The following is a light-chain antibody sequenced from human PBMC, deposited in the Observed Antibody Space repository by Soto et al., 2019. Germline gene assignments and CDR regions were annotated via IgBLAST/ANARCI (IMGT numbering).Light chain of an antibody. V-gene: IGKV4-1*01. CDR1: QSVLYSSNNKNY. CDR2: WAS. Sequence: DIVMTQSPDSLAVSLGERATINCKSSQSVLYSSNNKNYLAWYQRKAGQPPKLLISWASTRESGVPDRFSGSGSGTDFTLTISSLKSEDVAVYYCQQYYSIPRTFGGGTKVDIK. J-gene: IGKJ4*01. CDR3: QQYYSIPRT.